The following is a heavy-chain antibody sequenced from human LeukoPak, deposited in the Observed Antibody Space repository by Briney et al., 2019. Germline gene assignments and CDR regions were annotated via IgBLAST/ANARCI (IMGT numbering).Heavy chain of an antibody. J-gene: IGHJ4*02. Sequence: ETLSLTCAVSGGSISSTNWWSWVRQAPGKGLEWVSGTSDRGDYTYYADSVKGRFTISRDNSKNTLYLQMNSLRAEDTALYFCAKKAQYNGNYPLDYWGQGTLVTVSS. CDR3: AKKAQYNGNYPLDY. D-gene: IGHD1-26*01. CDR1: GGSISSTNW. V-gene: IGHV3-23*01. CDR2: TSDRGDYT.